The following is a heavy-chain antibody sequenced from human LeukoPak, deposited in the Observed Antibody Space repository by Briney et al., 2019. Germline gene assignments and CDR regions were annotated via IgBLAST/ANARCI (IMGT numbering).Heavy chain of an antibody. CDR2: ISSSSSYI. Sequence: GGSLRLSCAASGFTFSSYSMNWVRQAPGKGLEWVSSISSSSSYIYYADSVKGRFTISRDNAKNSLYLQMNSLRAEDTAVYYCARDQYYGSGTYYNSSKGYFDYWGQGTLVTVSS. D-gene: IGHD3-10*01. CDR1: GFTFSSYS. J-gene: IGHJ4*02. V-gene: IGHV3-21*01. CDR3: ARDQYYGSGTYYNSSKGYFDY.